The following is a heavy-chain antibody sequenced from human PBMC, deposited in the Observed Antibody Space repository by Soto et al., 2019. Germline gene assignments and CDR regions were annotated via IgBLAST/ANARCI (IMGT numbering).Heavy chain of an antibody. Sequence: QVQLMQSGAEVKKPGAAVKVSCRASGYTLTSYYIHWVRQAPGQGLEWMGIINPSGGNTSYAQKFQGRVNMTIDTSTTSVYMELSYLRSEDTAVDYCARVASGWYRGACDYWGHGTLVTVSS. V-gene: IGHV1-46*01. D-gene: IGHD6-19*01. J-gene: IGHJ4*01. CDR1: GYTLTSYY. CDR3: ARVASGWYRGACDY. CDR2: INPSGGNT.